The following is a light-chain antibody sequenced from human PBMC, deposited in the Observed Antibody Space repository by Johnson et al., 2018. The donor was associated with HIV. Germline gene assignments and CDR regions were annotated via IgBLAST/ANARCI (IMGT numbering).Light chain of an antibody. CDR2: DNN. V-gene: IGLV1-51*01. Sequence: HSVLTQPPSVSAAPGQKVTISCSGSSSNIGNNYVSWYQQLPGTAPKLLIYDNNKRPSGIPDRFSGSKSGTSATLAITGLQTGDEADYYCGTWDSSLTASYVFGTGTKVTVL. CDR1: SSNIGNNY. CDR3: GTWDSSLTASYV. J-gene: IGLJ1*01.